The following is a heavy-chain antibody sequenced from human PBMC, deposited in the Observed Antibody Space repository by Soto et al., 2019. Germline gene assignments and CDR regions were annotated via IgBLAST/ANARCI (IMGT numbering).Heavy chain of an antibody. D-gene: IGHD2-2*02. CDR2: IWYDGSNK. CDR1: GFTFSSYG. Sequence: GGSLRLSCAASGFTFSSYGMHWVRQAPGKGLEWVAVIWYDGSNKYYADSVQGRFTISRDNSKNTLYLQMNSLRAEDTAVYYCARDVVPAAINYYYGMDVWGQGTTVTVSS. V-gene: IGHV3-33*01. J-gene: IGHJ6*02. CDR3: ARDVVPAAINYYYGMDV.